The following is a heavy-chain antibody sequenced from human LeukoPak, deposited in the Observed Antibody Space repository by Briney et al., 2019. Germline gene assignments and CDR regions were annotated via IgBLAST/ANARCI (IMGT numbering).Heavy chain of an antibody. CDR1: GFTFSGYA. Sequence: GGSLRLSCAASGFTFSGYAMHWVRQAPGKGLEWVAVISYDGSNKYYADSVKGRFTISRDNSKNTLYLQMNSLRAEDTAVYYCARGPLQLGYCSSTSCYLPIDYWGQGTLVTVSS. D-gene: IGHD2-2*01. CDR2: ISYDGSNK. CDR3: ARGPLQLGYCSSTSCYLPIDY. V-gene: IGHV3-30-3*01. J-gene: IGHJ4*02.